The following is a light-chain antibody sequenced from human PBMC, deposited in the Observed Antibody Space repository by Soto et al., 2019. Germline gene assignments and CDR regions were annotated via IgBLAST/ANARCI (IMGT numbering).Light chain of an antibody. CDR3: QQYGSSPWT. J-gene: IGKJ1*01. CDR1: QSVSSNY. Sequence: EIVLTQSPATLSLSPGERAALSCGASQSVSSNYLAWYQQKPGLAPRLLIYDASRRATGIPDRFSGSGSGADFILSISRREREDVAVYYCQQYGSSPWTFGQGTKVEFK. CDR2: DAS. V-gene: IGKV3D-20*01.